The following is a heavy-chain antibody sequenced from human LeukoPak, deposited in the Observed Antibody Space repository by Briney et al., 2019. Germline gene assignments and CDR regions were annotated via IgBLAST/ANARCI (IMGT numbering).Heavy chain of an antibody. CDR3: APQQAFSPYNWFDP. V-gene: IGHV3-74*01. J-gene: IGHJ5*02. D-gene: IGHD3-3*02. CDR1: GFDFSSNW. Sequence: GGSLRLSCAASGFDFSSNWMHWVRHAPGQGLVWVSRIKGDGISTNYADSVKGRFTISRDNTKNTLYLQMNSLRAEDTAVYYCAPQQAFSPYNWFDPWGQGTLVTVSS. CDR2: IKGDGIST.